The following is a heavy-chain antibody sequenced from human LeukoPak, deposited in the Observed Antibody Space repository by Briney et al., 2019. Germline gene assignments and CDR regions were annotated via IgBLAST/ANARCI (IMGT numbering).Heavy chain of an antibody. CDR1: GFTFSSYE. J-gene: IGHJ3*02. V-gene: IGHV3-48*03. CDR2: ISSSGSTI. D-gene: IGHD2-15*01. CDR3: ARVHVVVVAATPTDAFDI. Sequence: AGGSLRLSCAASGFTFSSYEMNWVRQAPGKGLEWVSYISSSGSTIYYADSVKGRFTISRDNAKNSLYLQMNSLRAEDTAVYYCARVHVVVVAATPTDAFDIWGQGTMVTVSS.